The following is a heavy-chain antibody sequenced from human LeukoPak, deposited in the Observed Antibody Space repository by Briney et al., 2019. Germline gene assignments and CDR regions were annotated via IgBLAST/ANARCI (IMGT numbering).Heavy chain of an antibody. Sequence: GGSLRLSCAASGFTFSSYAMNWVRQPPGKGLEWVSAISGSGGSTHYADSVKGRFTISRDNSKNTLYLQMNSLRAEDTAVYCCAKMGDFDWLLTYFDYWGQGTLVTVSS. D-gene: IGHD3-9*01. CDR1: GFTFSSYA. J-gene: IGHJ4*02. CDR2: ISGSGGST. V-gene: IGHV3-23*01. CDR3: AKMGDFDWLLTYFDY.